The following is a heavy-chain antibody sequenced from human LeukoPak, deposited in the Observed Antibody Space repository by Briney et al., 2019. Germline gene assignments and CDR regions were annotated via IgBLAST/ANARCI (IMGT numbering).Heavy chain of an antibody. D-gene: IGHD7-27*01. CDR2: IYYSGST. V-gene: IGHV4-39*01. CDR3: ARRDNWGYFDY. Sequence: PSETLSITCTVSGGSISSSSYYWGWIRQPPGKGLEWIGSIYYSGSTYYNPSLKSRVTISVDTSKNQFSLKLSSVTAADTAVYYCARRDNWGYFDYWGQGTLVTVSS. CDR1: GGSISSSSYY. J-gene: IGHJ4*02.